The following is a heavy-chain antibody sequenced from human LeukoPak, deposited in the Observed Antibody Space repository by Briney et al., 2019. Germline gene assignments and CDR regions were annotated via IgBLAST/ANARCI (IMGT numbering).Heavy chain of an antibody. CDR2: IYYSGST. D-gene: IGHD2-15*01. V-gene: IGHV4-30-4*01. CDR3: ARDAGSHHDAFDI. Sequence: TLSLTCTVSGGSISSGDYYWSWIRQPPGKGLEWIGYIYYSGSTYYNPSLKSRVTISVDTSKNQFSLKLSSVTAADTAVYYCARDAGSHHDAFDIWGQGTMVTVSS. CDR1: GGSISSGDYY. J-gene: IGHJ3*02.